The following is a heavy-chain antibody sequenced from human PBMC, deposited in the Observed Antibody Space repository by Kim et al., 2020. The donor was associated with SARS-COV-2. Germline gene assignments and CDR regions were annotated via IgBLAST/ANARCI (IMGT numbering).Heavy chain of an antibody. CDR3: ARDGQSVAPYAMDV. CDR1: GFSFSSHA. CDR2: IWYDGSRK. Sequence: GGSLRLSCAASGFSFSSHAIHWVRQAPGKGLEWVAYIWYDGSRKEYADSVKGRFSISRDNSKNTLFLEVNSLRTEDTAVYYCARDGQSVAPYAMDVWGQGTTDTGS. D-gene: IGHD5-12*01. V-gene: IGHV3-33*01. J-gene: IGHJ6*02.